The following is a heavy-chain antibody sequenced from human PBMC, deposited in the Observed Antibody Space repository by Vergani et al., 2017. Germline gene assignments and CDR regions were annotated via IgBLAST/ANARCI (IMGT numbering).Heavy chain of an antibody. V-gene: IGHV1-18*01. Sequence: QVQLVQSGAEVMKPGASVKVSCKASGYTFTSYGISWVRQAPGQGLEWMGWISAYNGNTNYAQKLQGRVTMTTDTSTSTAYMELRSLRSDDTAVYYCARDLMEDSSGWDLPLYYYGMDVWGQGTTVTVSS. CDR3: ARDLMEDSSGWDLPLYYYGMDV. J-gene: IGHJ6*02. CDR1: GYTFTSYG. CDR2: ISAYNGNT. D-gene: IGHD6-19*01.